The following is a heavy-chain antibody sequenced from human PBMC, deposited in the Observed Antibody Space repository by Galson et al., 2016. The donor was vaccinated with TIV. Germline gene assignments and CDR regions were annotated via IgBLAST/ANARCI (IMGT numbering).Heavy chain of an antibody. D-gene: IGHD4-17*01. CDR3: ARPPYRDGDY. J-gene: IGHJ4*02. Sequence: QSGAEVKEPGESLKISCKGSGYNITNYWIIWVRQVPGKGLEWVGRIDPEDSYTEYISSFQGHVTISSDQSIATSYLQWGSLTASDTAMYYCARPPYRDGDYRGLGTLVTVSS. CDR2: IDPEDSYT. V-gene: IGHV5-10-1*01. CDR1: GYNITNYW.